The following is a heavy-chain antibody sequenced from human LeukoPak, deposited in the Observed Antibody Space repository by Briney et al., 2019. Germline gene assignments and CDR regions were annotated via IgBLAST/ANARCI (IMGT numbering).Heavy chain of an antibody. CDR3: ARGPKTSFDY. J-gene: IGHJ4*02. CDR2: ISSNSSTI. V-gene: IGHV3-48*01. Sequence: GGSLRLSCAAFGFTVSSNYMSWVRQAPGKGLEWISYISSNSSTIYYAASVKGRFTISRDSARNSLYLQMNSLRVEDTALYYCARGPKTSFDYWGRGTLVTVSS. CDR1: GFTVSSNY.